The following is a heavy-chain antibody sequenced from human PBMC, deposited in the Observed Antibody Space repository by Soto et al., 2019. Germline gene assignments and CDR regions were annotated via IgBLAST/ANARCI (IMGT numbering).Heavy chain of an antibody. CDR1: GGAIISSRYY. J-gene: IGHJ4*02. V-gene: IGHV4-39*01. CDR3: ARLSLTEYCSGGSCYPHRNDY. D-gene: IGHD2-15*01. CDR2: IYYSGST. Sequence: PSETLSLTGTVSGGAIISSRYYWGWIRQPPGKGLEWIGSIYYSGSTYYNPSLKSRVTISVDTSKNQFSLKLSSVTAADTAVYYRARLSLTEYCSGGSCYPHRNDYWGQGTLVTVS.